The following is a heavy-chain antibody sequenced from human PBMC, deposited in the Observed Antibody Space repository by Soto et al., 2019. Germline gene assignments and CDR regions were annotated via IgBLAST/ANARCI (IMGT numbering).Heavy chain of an antibody. J-gene: IGHJ4*02. CDR1: GFTFSSYA. CDR3: ARDRGGILAVAGKVVDY. V-gene: IGHV3-30-3*01. D-gene: IGHD6-19*01. CDR2: ISYDGSNK. Sequence: QVQLVESGGGVVQPGRSLRLSCAASGFTFSSYAMHWVRQAPGKGLEWVAVISYDGSNKYYADSVKGRFTISRDNSKNTLYMLMNSLRAEDSAVYYCARDRGGILAVAGKVVDYWGQGTLVTVSS.